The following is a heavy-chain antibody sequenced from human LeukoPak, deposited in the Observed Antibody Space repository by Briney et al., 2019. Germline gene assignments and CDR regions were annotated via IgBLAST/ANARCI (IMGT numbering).Heavy chain of an antibody. J-gene: IGHJ4*02. CDR3: TRDEVGATTEFDS. CDR1: EFTFTNYA. D-gene: IGHD1-26*01. Sequence: GGSLRLSCAASEFTFTNYAMHWVRQAPGRGLEWVAVISYDGSNKYYADSVKGRFTISRDNSKNTLYLQMNSLRAEDTAVYYCTRDEVGATTEFDSWGQGTLVTVSS. V-gene: IGHV3-30*04. CDR2: ISYDGSNK.